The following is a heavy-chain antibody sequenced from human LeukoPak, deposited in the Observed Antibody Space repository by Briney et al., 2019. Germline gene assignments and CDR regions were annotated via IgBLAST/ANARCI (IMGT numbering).Heavy chain of an antibody. J-gene: IGHJ4*02. CDR2: IYTSGST. CDR1: GGSISSGSYY. V-gene: IGHV4-61*02. Sequence: SQTLSLTCSVSGGSISSGSYYWSWIRQPAGKGLEWIGRIYTSGSTNYNPSLKSRVTISVDTSKNQFSLKLSSVTAADTAVYYCARGGSAYYYDSSGVYYFDYWGQGTLVTVSS. CDR3: ARGGSAYYYDSSGVYYFDY. D-gene: IGHD3-22*01.